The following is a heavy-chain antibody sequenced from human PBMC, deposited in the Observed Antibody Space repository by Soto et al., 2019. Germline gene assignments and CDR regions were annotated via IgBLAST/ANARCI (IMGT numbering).Heavy chain of an antibody. J-gene: IGHJ4*02. CDR1: GFTVSTYH. D-gene: IGHD6-13*01. Sequence: GGSLRLSCAASGFTVSTYHMRWVRQAPGKGLEWVSVIYSAGSADFADSVKVRFTISRDNSKNTLYLQMSSLRAEDTAVYYCARVHRSSYHYFDYWGQGTVVTVSS. CDR2: IYSAGSA. V-gene: IGHV3-66*01. CDR3: ARVHRSSYHYFDY.